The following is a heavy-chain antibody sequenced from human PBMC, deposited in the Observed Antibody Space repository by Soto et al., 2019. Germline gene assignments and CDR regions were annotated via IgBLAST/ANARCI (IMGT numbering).Heavy chain of an antibody. D-gene: IGHD1-1*01. Sequence: SETLSLTCTVSGGSISGYYWSWRRQPPGKGLEWIGYIYYSGSTNYNPSLKSRVTISVDTSKNQFSLKLSSVTAADTAVYYCARRYGYSFDYWGQGTLVTVSS. CDR3: ARRYGYSFDY. J-gene: IGHJ4*02. V-gene: IGHV4-59*08. CDR1: GGSISGYY. CDR2: IYYSGST.